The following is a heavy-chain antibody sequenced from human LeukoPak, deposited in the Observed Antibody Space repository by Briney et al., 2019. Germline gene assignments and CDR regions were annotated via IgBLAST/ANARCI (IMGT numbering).Heavy chain of an antibody. J-gene: IGHJ3*02. D-gene: IGHD6-13*01. CDR3: ARDVTLYSSSWDAFDI. CDR1: GFTFSSYS. Sequence: PGGSLRLSCAASGFTFSSYSMNWVRQAPGKGLEWVSGISAGGDGTYHADPVKGRFTISRDNSKNTLYLQMNSLRAEDTAVYYCARDVTLYSSSWDAFDIWGQGTMVTVSS. CDR2: ISAGGDGT. V-gene: IGHV3-23*01.